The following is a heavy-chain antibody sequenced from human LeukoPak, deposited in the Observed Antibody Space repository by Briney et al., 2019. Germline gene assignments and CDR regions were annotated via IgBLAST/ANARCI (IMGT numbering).Heavy chain of an antibody. CDR3: ARDHRGSVPAARGRNYYYYMDV. J-gene: IGHJ6*03. V-gene: IGHV1-46*01. Sequence: GASVKVSCKASGYTFTSYYMHWVRQAPGQGLEWMGIINPSGGSTKYAQKFQGRVTMTRDTSTSTVYMELSSLRSEDTAVYYCARDHRGSVPAARGRNYYYYMDVWGKGATVTISS. CDR2: INPSGGST. D-gene: IGHD2-2*01. CDR1: GYTFTSYY.